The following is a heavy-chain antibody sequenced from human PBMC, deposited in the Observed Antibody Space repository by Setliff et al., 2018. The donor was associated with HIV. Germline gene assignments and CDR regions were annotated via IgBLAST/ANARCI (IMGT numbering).Heavy chain of an antibody. CDR1: GGSLSGYY. CDR3: ARRRQWLAFFDS. D-gene: IGHD6-19*01. V-gene: IGHV4-34*01. Sequence: SETLSLTCAVYGGSLSGYYWSWIRQPPGKGLEWFGEINHSGSTNYNPSLKSRVTISVDTSKNQFSLKLTSVTAADTAVYYGARRRQWLAFFDSWGQGTLVTVSS. J-gene: IGHJ4*02. CDR2: INHSGST.